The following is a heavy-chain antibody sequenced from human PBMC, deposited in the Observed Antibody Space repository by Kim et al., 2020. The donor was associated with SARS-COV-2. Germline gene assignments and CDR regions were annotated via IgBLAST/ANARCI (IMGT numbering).Heavy chain of an antibody. V-gene: IGHV4-59*01. CDR2: IYYSGST. D-gene: IGHD1-26*01. J-gene: IGHJ6*02. CDR3: ARRGGLGDPCYYYYGMNV. Sequence: SETLSLTCTVSGGSISSYYWSWIRQPPGKGLEWIGYIYYSGSTNYNPSFKSRVTISVDTSKNQSSLKLSSVTAADTAGYYCARRGGLGDPCYYYYGMNVWGQGTTVTVSS. CDR1: GGSISSYY.